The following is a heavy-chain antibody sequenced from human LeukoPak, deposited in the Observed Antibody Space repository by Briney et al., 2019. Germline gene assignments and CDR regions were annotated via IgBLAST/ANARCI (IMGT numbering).Heavy chain of an antibody. CDR2: IYYSGST. V-gene: IGHV4-59*01. D-gene: IGHD6-19*01. CDR3: ARDLTVIAVAGTDDYYYYGMDV. J-gene: IGHJ6*02. Sequence: SETLSLTCTVSGGSISSYYSSWIRQPPGKGLEWIGYIYYSGSTNYNPSLKSRVTISVDTSKNQFSLKLSSVTAADTAVYYCARDLTVIAVAGTDDYYYYGMDVWGQGTTVTVSS. CDR1: GGSISSYY.